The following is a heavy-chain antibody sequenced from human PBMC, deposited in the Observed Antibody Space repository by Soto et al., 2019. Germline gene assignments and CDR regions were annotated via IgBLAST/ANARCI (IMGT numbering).Heavy chain of an antibody. CDR3: ARELSSTDSSGYFPLDY. D-gene: IGHD3-22*01. J-gene: IGHJ4*02. V-gene: IGHV3-21*01. CDR1: GFTFSSYS. CDR2: ISSSSSYI. Sequence: KPGGSLRLSCAASGFTFSSYSMNWVRQAPGKGLEWVSSISSSSSYIYYADSVKGRFTISRDNAKNSLYLQMNSLRAEDTAVYYCARELSSTDSSGYFPLDYWGQGTLVTVSS.